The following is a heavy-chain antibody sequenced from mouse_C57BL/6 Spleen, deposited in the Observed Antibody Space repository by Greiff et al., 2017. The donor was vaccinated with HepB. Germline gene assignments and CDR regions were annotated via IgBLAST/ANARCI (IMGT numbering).Heavy chain of an antibody. D-gene: IGHD4-1*01. Sequence: QVQLQQPGAELVRPGSSVKLSCKASGYTFTSYWMHWVKQRPIQGLEWIGNIDPSDSETHYNQKFKDKATLTVDKSSSTAYMQLSSLTSEDSAVYYCARMRANWGFDYWGQGTTLTVAS. J-gene: IGHJ2*01. V-gene: IGHV1-52*01. CDR1: GYTFTSYW. CDR3: ARMRANWGFDY. CDR2: IDPSDSET.